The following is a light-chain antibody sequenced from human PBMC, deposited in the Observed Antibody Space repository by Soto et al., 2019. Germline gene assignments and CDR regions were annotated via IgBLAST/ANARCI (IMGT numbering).Light chain of an antibody. CDR3: QQYDTYPVT. Sequence: DIQMTQSPSSVSASVGDRVTITCRASQGISSWLAWYQQKPGKAPKLLIYAASSLQSGVPSRFSGSASGTEFTLTLSPLQPDDFATYYCQQYDTYPVTFGGGTKVDIK. CDR1: QGISSW. V-gene: IGKV1D-16*01. J-gene: IGKJ4*01. CDR2: AAS.